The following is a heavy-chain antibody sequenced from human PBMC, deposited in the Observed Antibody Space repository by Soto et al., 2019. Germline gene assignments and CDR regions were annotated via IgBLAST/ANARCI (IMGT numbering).Heavy chain of an antibody. V-gene: IGHV4-59*01. J-gene: IGHJ4*02. CDR2: VYYTGTT. Sequence: ETLSLTCTVSGGSISSYFYIWVRQPPGKGLEWIGSVYYTGTTDYNPSLKSRVTISVDTSKTQFSLTLRSVTAADTAVYYCARDLAAVPRAFDYWGRGTLVTVSS. CDR3: ARDLAAVPRAFDY. CDR1: GGSISSYF. D-gene: IGHD6-13*01.